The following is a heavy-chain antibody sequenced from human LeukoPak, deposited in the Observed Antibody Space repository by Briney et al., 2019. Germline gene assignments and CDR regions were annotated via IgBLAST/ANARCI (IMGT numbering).Heavy chain of an antibody. CDR1: GYNFTSYW. Sequence: GEALKISCKGSGYNFTSYWIGWVRQVPGKGLEWMGIIYPGDSDTRYSPSFQGQVTISADKSISTAYLQWSSLKASDTAMYYCARLMNYYDSSGYSPSAVDYWGQGTLVTVSS. V-gene: IGHV5-51*01. J-gene: IGHJ4*02. CDR2: IYPGDSDT. D-gene: IGHD3-22*01. CDR3: ARLMNYYDSSGYSPSAVDY.